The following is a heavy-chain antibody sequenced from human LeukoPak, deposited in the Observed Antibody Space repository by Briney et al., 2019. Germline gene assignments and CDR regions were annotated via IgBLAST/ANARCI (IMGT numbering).Heavy chain of an antibody. Sequence: GGSLRLSCAASGFTFSSYWMSWVRQAPGKGLEWVANIKEDGSEIYYVDAVKGRFSISRDNAKTSLYLQMNSLSVADTAVYYCAELGITMIGGVWGKGTTVTISS. CDR3: AELGITMIGGV. CDR2: IKEDGSEI. CDR1: GFTFSSYW. D-gene: IGHD3-10*02. V-gene: IGHV3-7*01. J-gene: IGHJ6*04.